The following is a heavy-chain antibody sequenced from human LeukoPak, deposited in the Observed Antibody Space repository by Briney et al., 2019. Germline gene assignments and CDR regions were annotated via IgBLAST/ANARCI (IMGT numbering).Heavy chain of an antibody. CDR2: INHSGST. J-gene: IGHJ3*02. CDR3: ARGLWFGANDAFDI. V-gene: IGHV4-34*01. CDR1: GGSFSGYY. Sequence: SSETLSLTCAVYGGSFSGYYWSWIRQPPGKGLEWIGEINHSGSTNYNPSLKSRVTISVDTSKNQFSLKLSSVTAADTAVYYCARGLWFGANDAFDIWGQGTMVTVSS. D-gene: IGHD3-10*01.